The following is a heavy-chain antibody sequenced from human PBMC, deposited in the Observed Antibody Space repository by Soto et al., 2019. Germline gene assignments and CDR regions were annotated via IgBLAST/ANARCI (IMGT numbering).Heavy chain of an antibody. CDR3: ATDGAAGAALGV. V-gene: IGHV3-21*01. Sequence: EVQLVESGGGLVKPGGSLRLSCAASGLTFSTYGMNWVRQAPGKGLEWVSSINSGGDYFDYADSVKGRLTISRDNAKNSLYLQLDSLSVEDRAVYYCATDGAAGAALGVWGQGTTVTVSS. J-gene: IGHJ6*02. CDR1: GLTFSTYG. CDR2: INSGGDYF. D-gene: IGHD6-13*01.